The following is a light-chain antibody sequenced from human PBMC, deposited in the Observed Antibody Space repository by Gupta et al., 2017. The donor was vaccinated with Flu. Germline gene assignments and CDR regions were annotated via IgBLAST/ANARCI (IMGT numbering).Light chain of an antibody. V-gene: IGKV6-21*01. CDR3: LQCARLPRT. CDR1: QTIGRN. Sequence: PDVQAVTRKEKVTSTCRASQTIGRNLHWYQQNPDQSPRLIIKYASQSFSGVPSRFSGSGFGTDFTLTINGLEAEDAATYYCLQCARLPRTFGQRTKLEIK. J-gene: IGKJ2*01. CDR2: YAS.